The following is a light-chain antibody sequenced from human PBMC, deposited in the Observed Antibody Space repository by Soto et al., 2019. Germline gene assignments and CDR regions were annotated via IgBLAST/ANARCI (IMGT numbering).Light chain of an antibody. V-gene: IGKV3-15*01. CDR1: QSVGSY. Sequence: EIVMTQSPATLSVSPGERVTLSCRASQSVGSYLPWYQQKPGQSPRLLIYGASTRATGIPVRLTGSGSGTESPLTISSLQSEDLAIYYCQQYISLPITFGGGTNVEI. J-gene: IGKJ4*01. CDR2: GAS. CDR3: QQYISLPIT.